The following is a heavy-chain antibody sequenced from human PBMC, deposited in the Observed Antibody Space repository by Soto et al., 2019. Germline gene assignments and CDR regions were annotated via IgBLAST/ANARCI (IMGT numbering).Heavy chain of an antibody. V-gene: IGHV4-59*08. CDR2: IYDSGST. CDR3: ARFPDYSDSGGP. Sequence: QVQLQESGPGLVKPSETLSLTCTVSGGSISSYYWSWIRQPPGKGLEWIGHIYDSGSTNYNPSLKSRFSISADTSKHQFSLKLSSVTAADTAVYYCARFPDYSDSGGPWGQGTLVTVSS. J-gene: IGHJ4*02. D-gene: IGHD4-17*01. CDR1: GGSISSYY.